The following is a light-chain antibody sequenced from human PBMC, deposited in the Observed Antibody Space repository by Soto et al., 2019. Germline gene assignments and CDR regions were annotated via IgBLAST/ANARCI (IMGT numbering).Light chain of an antibody. J-gene: IGKJ1*01. CDR3: QQYNNWRWT. CDR2: GAS. Sequence: ETVMTQSPATLSVSPGGRAPLSCRASQSISDTLAGYRQKPCQAPRLLIQGASPRAAGFAGRFSGSGSGTDFTLTISSLQSGDFAVYYCQQYNNWRWTFGQGTKVEIK. V-gene: IGKV3-15*01. CDR1: QSISDT.